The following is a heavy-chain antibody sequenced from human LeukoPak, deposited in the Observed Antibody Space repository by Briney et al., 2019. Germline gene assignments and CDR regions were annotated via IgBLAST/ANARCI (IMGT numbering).Heavy chain of an antibody. J-gene: IGHJ3*02. CDR2: IYYSGST. D-gene: IGHD1-14*01. V-gene: IGHV4-59*08. Sequence: KPSETLSLTCTVSGGSISSYYWSWIRQPPGKGLEWIGYIYYSGSTNYNPSLKSRATISVDTSKNQFSLKLSSVTAADTAVYYCARPRTTGHAFDIWGQGTMVTVSS. CDR1: GGSISSYY. CDR3: ARPRTTGHAFDI.